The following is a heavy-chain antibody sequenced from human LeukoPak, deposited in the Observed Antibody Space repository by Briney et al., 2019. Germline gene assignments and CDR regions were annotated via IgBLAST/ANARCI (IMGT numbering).Heavy chain of an antibody. CDR1: GFSFTNYW. J-gene: IGHJ3*01. D-gene: IGHD2-2*02. Sequence: GDSLKISCKASGFSFTNYWIGWVRQMPGKGLEWMGVIYPGDSDTRYSPSFQGQVTISADKSSSTAYLQWRSLKASDTAMYYCAGHSFDTVDAFDVWGQGTIVIVS. CDR2: IYPGDSDT. CDR3: AGHSFDTVDAFDV. V-gene: IGHV5-51*01.